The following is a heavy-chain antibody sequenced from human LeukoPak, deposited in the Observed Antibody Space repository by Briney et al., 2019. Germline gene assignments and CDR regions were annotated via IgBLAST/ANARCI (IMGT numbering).Heavy chain of an antibody. CDR1: GGSFSGYY. Sequence: SETLSLTCAVYGGSFSGYYWSWIRQPPGKGLEWIGYIYYSGSTNYNPSLKSRVTISVDTSKNQFSLKLSSVTAADTAVYYCARDTVGARGWYFDYWGQGTLVTVSS. CDR3: ARDTVGARGWYFDY. J-gene: IGHJ4*02. D-gene: IGHD1-26*01. V-gene: IGHV4-59*01. CDR2: IYYSGST.